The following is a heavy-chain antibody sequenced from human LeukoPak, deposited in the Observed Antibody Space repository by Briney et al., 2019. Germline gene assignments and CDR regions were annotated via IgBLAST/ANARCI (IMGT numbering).Heavy chain of an antibody. CDR1: GGSISSYY. Sequence: SETLSLTCTVSGGSISSYYWSWIRQPPGKGLEWIGYIYYSGSTNYNPSLKSRVTISVDTSKNQFSLKLSSVTAADTAVYYCATQGRDGYNYEDYWGQGTLVTVSS. CDR2: IYYSGST. D-gene: IGHD5-24*01. CDR3: ATQGRDGYNYEDY. J-gene: IGHJ4*02. V-gene: IGHV4-59*01.